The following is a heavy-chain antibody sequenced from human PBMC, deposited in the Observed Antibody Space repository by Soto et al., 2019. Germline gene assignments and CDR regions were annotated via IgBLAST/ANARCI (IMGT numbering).Heavy chain of an antibody. CDR2: IDPSDSYT. Sequence: GESLKISCKGSGYSFTSYWISWVRQMPGKGLEWMGRIDPSDSYTSYSPSFQGHVTISADKSISTAYLQWSSLKASDTAMYYCARPREAAAGTPLFFWGQGTLVTVAS. CDR1: GYSFTSYW. V-gene: IGHV5-10-1*01. CDR3: ARPREAAAGTPLFF. D-gene: IGHD6-13*01. J-gene: IGHJ4*02.